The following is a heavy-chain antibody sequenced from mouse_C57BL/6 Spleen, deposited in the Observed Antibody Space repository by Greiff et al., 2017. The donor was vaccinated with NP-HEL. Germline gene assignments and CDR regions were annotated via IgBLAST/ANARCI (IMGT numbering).Heavy chain of an antibody. CDR3: SYYSNSYYYAMDY. J-gene: IGHJ4*01. V-gene: IGHV1-80*01. CDR1: GYAFSSYW. CDR2: IYPGDGDT. Sequence: VQLQQSGAELVKPGASVKISCKASGYAFSSYWMNWVKQRPGKGLEWIGQIYPGDGDTNYNGKFKGKATLTADKSSSTAYMQLSSLTSEDSAVYFCSYYSNSYYYAMDYWGQGTSVTVSS. D-gene: IGHD2-5*01.